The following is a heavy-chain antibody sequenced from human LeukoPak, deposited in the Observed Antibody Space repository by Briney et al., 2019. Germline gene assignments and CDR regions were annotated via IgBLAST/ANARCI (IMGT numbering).Heavy chain of an antibody. D-gene: IGHD2-8*01. Sequence: ASVKVSCKPSGYTFTGSYINWVRQAPGQPLERIGRINPNSGDTNYAQNFQARVTMTRDTSITTAYMKLSSLTSDDTAVYFCARSAENCNNGVCFTDYYMDGWGKGTTGTASS. J-gene: IGHJ6*03. CDR2: INPNSGDT. CDR1: GYTFTGSY. CDR3: ARSAENCNNGVCFTDYYMDG. V-gene: IGHV1-2*06.